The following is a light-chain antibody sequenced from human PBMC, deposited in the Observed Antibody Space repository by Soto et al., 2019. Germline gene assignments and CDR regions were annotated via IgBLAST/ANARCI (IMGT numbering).Light chain of an antibody. CDR3: SSHASSSTLYV. J-gene: IGLJ1*01. CDR1: SSDVGSY. CDR2: EVS. V-gene: IGLV2-14*01. Sequence: QSVLTKPASVSGSPGQSITISCTGTSSDVGSYVSWYQQHPDKAPKLMIYEVSNRPSGVSNRFSGSKSGNTASLTISGLQAEDEADYYCSSHASSSTLYVFGTGTKVTVL.